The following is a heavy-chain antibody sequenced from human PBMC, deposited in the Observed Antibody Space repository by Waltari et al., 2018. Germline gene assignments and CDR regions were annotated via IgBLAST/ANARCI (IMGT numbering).Heavy chain of an antibody. D-gene: IGHD7-27*01. CDR3: TTLDAPWGG. CDR1: GFRFTPAW. J-gene: IGHJ4*01. Sequence: EVQLVESGGGSMKPGDSLRLSCVASGFRFTPAWLTWVRQAPGKGLEWVGRITSQNDGATTDFAASLRGRFSISRDDSQNMVFLQMSSLRIEDTAVYYCTTLDAPWGGWGHGTLVTVSS. V-gene: IGHV3-15*01. CDR2: ITSQNDGATT.